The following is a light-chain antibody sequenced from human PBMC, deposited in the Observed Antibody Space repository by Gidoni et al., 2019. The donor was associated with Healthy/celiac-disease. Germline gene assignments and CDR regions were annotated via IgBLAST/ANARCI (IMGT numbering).Light chain of an antibody. J-gene: IGLJ3*02. CDR1: SSNVVGYNY. CDR3: SSYTSSSTPRV. CDR2: EVS. Sequence: QGALAHAAAGSRSAGQSSTIPCTGTSSNVVGYNYVSWYQQHPGKAPKLMIYEVSNRPSGVSNRFSGSNSGNTASLTISGLQAEDDADYYCSSYTSSSTPRVFGGGTKLTVL. V-gene: IGLV2-14*01.